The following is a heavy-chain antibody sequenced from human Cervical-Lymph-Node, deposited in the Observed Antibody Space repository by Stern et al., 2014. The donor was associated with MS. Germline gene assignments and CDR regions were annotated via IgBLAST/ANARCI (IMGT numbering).Heavy chain of an antibody. J-gene: IGHJ3*02. CDR3: ATEGWGAFDI. V-gene: IGHV1-69*01. CDR2: LIRIFGPA. Sequence: QVQLVESGAEVKKPGSPVQVSCKASGGTFSSSAISWVRQAPGPGLEWMGGLIRIFGPAHYAQKFQGRVTITADDSTSTAYMELSSLRSEDTAVYYCATEGWGAFDIWGQGTMVTVSS. CDR1: GGTFSSSA. D-gene: IGHD3-16*01.